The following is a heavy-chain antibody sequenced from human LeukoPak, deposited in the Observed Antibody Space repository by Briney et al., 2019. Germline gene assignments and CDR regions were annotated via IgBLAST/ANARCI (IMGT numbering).Heavy chain of an antibody. V-gene: IGHV1-18*01. CDR3: AREIKYGGRYNWFDP. D-gene: IGHD4-23*01. Sequence: ASVKVSCKASGYTFTGYGISWVRQAPGQGLEWMGWISAYNGNTNYAQKLQGRVTMTTDTSTSTAYMELRSLRSDDTAVYYCAREIKYGGRYNWFDPWGQGTLVTVSS. J-gene: IGHJ5*02. CDR2: ISAYNGNT. CDR1: GYTFTGYG.